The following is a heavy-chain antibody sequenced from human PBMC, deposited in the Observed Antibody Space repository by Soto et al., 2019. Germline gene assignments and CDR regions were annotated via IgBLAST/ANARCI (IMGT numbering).Heavy chain of an antibody. Sequence: PVWSLRLSCAASGFSFSSSGMHWVRQAPGKGLEWVADIFYDGSKIHYADSVKGRFTISRDNSKNTVHLQMNSLRPEDTAVYYCAKDLTGTYDYWGQGTLVTVPA. CDR1: GFSFSSSG. V-gene: IGHV3-30*18. D-gene: IGHD3-9*01. CDR3: AKDLTGTYDY. CDR2: IFYDGSKI. J-gene: IGHJ4*02.